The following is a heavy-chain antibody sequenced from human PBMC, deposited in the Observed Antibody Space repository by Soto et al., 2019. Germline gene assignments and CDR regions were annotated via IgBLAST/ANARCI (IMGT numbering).Heavy chain of an antibody. J-gene: IGHJ6*02. V-gene: IGHV1-69*12. CDR1: GGTFSSYA. D-gene: IGHD5-18*01. Sequence: QVQLVQSGAEVKKPGSSVKVSCKASGGTFSSYAISWVRQAPGQGLEWMGGIIPIFGTANYAQKFQGRVTLTADESTSTADMELSSLRSEDTAVYYCARAPGVEDTAMANYYYYGMDVWGQGTTVTVSS. CDR3: ARAPGVEDTAMANYYYYGMDV. CDR2: IIPIFGTA.